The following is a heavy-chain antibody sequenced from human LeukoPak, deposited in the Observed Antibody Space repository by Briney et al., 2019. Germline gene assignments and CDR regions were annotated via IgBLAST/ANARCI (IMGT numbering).Heavy chain of an antibody. D-gene: IGHD4-23*01. CDR3: AARVVISTGDTFDI. Sequence: ASVKVSCKASNYIFTSSGINWVRQAPGQGLEWMGWINAYNGDTNFAQKIQGRVTMTTDTSTNTAYMELGSLRSDDTAVYYCAARVVISTGDTFDIWGQGTMVTVSS. J-gene: IGHJ3*02. CDR1: NYIFTSSG. V-gene: IGHV1-18*01. CDR2: INAYNGDT.